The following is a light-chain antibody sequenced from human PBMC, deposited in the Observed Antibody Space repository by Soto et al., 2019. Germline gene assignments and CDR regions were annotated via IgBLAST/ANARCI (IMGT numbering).Light chain of an antibody. J-gene: IGKJ4*01. CDR3: QQYNNWPPLT. CDR1: QSVSSN. V-gene: IGKV3-15*01. CDR2: GAS. Sequence: EIVMTQSPATLSVSPGERATLSCRASQSVSSNLAWYQQKPGQAPRLLIYGASTRATGIPARFSGSGSGTEFTLTISRLQSEDFGVYYCQQYNNWPPLTFGGGTKVEIK.